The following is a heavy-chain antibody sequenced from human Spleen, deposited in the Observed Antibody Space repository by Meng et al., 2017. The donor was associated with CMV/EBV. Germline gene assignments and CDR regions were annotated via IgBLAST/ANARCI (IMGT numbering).Heavy chain of an antibody. V-gene: IGHV1-8*01. Sequence: ASVQVSCKASGYSFTSHDIHWVRQASGQGLEWMGWMDPHSGKTVYAAKFQGRVTVTWSTSISTAYMELTSLRSDDTAVYYCVRGGFLEWLYLGDYGLDVWGQGTTVTVSS. CDR3: VRGGFLEWLYLGDYGLDV. J-gene: IGHJ6*02. D-gene: IGHD3-3*01. CDR1: GYSFTSHD. CDR2: MDPHSGKT.